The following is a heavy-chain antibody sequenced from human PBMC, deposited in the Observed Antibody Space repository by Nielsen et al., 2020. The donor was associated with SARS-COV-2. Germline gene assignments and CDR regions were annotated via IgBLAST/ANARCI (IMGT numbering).Heavy chain of an antibody. D-gene: IGHD6-13*01. Sequence: SGPTLVKPTETLTLTCTVSGFSLTNARMGVSWIRQPPGKALEWLAHIFSNDEKSYSTSLKSRLTISKDTSKSQVVLTMTNMDPVDTATYYCAHRPATNSWPGAFDIWGQGTMVTVSS. CDR3: AHRPATNSWPGAFDI. CDR2: IFSNDEK. V-gene: IGHV2-26*01. CDR1: GFSLTNARMG. J-gene: IGHJ3*02.